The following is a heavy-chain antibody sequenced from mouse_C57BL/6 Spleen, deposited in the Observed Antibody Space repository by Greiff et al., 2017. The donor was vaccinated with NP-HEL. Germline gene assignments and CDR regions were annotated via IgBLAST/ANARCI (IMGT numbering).Heavy chain of an antibody. D-gene: IGHD2-3*01. CDR3: ARSGGYSYYFDY. J-gene: IGHJ2*01. CDR2: IDPSDSYT. V-gene: IGHV1-69*01. CDR1: GYTFTSYW. Sequence: QVQLQQPGAELVMPGASVKLSCKASGYTFTSYWMHWVKQRPGQVLEWIGEIDPSDSYTNYNQKFKGKSTLTVDKSSSTAYMQLSSLTSEDSAVYYCARSGGYSYYFDYWGQGTTLTVSS.